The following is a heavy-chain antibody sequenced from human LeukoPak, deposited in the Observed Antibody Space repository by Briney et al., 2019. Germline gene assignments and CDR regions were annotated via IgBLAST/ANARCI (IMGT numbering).Heavy chain of an antibody. CDR1: GFSFSDYW. V-gene: IGHV3-7*01. D-gene: IGHD1-7*01. J-gene: IGHJ4*02. Sequence: GGSLRLSCAASGFSFSDYWMTWVRQAPGKGLEWVAHIKQDGSEKYYVDSIKGRFTISRDNAKNLVYLQMNSLRAEDTAVYYCARGWNYALRFDYWGQGTLVTVSS. CDR2: IKQDGSEK. CDR3: ARGWNYALRFDY.